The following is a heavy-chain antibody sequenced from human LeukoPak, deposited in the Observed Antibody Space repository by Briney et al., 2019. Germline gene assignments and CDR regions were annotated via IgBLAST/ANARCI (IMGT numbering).Heavy chain of an antibody. D-gene: IGHD6-13*01. Sequence: SETLSLTCTVSGGSISSSSYYWGWIRQPPGKGLEWIGSIYYSGSTYYNPSLKSRVTISVDTSKNQLSLKLSSVTAADTAVYYCARDPLVHEEFDYWGQGTLVTVSS. CDR1: GGSISSSSYY. CDR2: IYYSGST. CDR3: ARDPLVHEEFDY. J-gene: IGHJ4*02. V-gene: IGHV4-39*07.